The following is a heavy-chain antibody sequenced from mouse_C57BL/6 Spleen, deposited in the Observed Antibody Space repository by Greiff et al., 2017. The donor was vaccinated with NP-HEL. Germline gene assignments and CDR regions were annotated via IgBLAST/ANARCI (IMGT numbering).Heavy chain of an antibody. CDR1: GFSLTSYG. CDR2: IWSGGST. Sequence: VQLQQSGPGLVQPSQSLSITCTVSGFSLTSYGVHWVRQSPGKGLEWLGVIWSGGSTAYNAAFISRLSISKDNSKSQVFFKMNSLQADDTAIYYCARNWDYDYDPWFAYWGQGTLVTVSA. D-gene: IGHD2-4*01. J-gene: IGHJ3*01. CDR3: ARNWDYDYDPWFAY. V-gene: IGHV2-2*01.